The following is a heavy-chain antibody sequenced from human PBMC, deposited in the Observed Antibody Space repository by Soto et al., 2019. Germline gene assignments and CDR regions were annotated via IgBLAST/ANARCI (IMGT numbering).Heavy chain of an antibody. Sequence: QVQLQESGPGLVKPSGTLSLTCAVSGGSISSSNWWSWVRQPPGKGLEWIGEIYHSGSTNYYPSLKSRVTISVDKSKNQFSLKLNSVTAADTAVYYCARGGAPTPQYSYGYPSDNWFDPWGLGTLVTVSS. CDR1: GGSISSSNW. D-gene: IGHD5-18*01. V-gene: IGHV4-4*02. CDR3: ARGGAPTPQYSYGYPSDNWFDP. CDR2: IYHSGST. J-gene: IGHJ5*02.